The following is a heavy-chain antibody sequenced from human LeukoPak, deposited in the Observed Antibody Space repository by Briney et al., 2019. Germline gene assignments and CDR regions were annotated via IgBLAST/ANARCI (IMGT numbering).Heavy chain of an antibody. J-gene: IGHJ5*02. V-gene: IGHV4-30-2*01. CDR1: GGSISSGGYY. D-gene: IGHD4-11*01. Sequence: PSETLSLTCTVSGGSISSGGYYWSWIRQPPGKGLEWIGYIYHSGSTYYNPSLKSRVTISVDRSKNQFSLKLSSVTAADTAVYYCARVRVRLATVTTGGWFDPWGQGTLVTVSS. CDR2: IYHSGST. CDR3: ARVRVRLATVTTGGWFDP.